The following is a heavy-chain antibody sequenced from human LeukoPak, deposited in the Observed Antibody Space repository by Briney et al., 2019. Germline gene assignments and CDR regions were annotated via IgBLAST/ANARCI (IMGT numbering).Heavy chain of an antibody. V-gene: IGHV3-7*04. J-gene: IGHJ4*02. CDR2: IRQDGNEK. CDR3: ARGDDFSGDY. Sequence: PGGSLRLSCAASGFTFSTYWMSWVRQAPGKGLEWVTNIRQDGNEKYYMDSVKGRFTISRDNAKNSLYLQMNSLRVEDTAVYYCARGDDFSGDYWGQGTLVTVSS. CDR1: GFTFSTYW. D-gene: IGHD3/OR15-3a*01.